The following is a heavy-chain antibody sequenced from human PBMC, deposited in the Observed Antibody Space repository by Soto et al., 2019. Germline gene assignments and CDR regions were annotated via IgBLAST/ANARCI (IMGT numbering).Heavy chain of an antibody. D-gene: IGHD3-3*01. J-gene: IGHJ4*02. CDR2: INPNSGGT. Sequence: ASVKVSCKASGYTFTGYYMHWVRQAPGQGLEWMGWINPNSGGTNYAQKFQGWVTMTRDTSISTAYMELSRLRSDDTAVYYCARAADYDFWSGYPKYYFDYWGQGTLVTVSS. CDR1: GYTFTGYY. CDR3: ARAADYDFWSGYPKYYFDY. V-gene: IGHV1-2*04.